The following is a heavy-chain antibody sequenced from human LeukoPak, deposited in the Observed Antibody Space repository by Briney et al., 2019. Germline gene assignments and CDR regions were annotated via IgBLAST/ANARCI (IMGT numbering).Heavy chain of an antibody. CDR1: GFTFDDYT. J-gene: IGHJ4*02. Sequence: GGSLRLSCAASGFTFDDYTMHWVRQAPGKGLEWVSLISRDGGNTYYADSVKGRFTISRDNAKNSLYLQMDSLRADDTAVYYCARESGYAVGDFWGLGTLVTVSS. CDR2: ISRDGGNT. CDR3: ARESGYAVGDF. D-gene: IGHD5-12*01. V-gene: IGHV3-43*01.